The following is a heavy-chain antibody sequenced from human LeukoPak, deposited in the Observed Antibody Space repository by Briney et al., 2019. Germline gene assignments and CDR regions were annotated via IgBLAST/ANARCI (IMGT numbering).Heavy chain of an antibody. Sequence: ASVKVSCKASGYTFTSYDINWVRQAPGQGLEWMGWMNPNSGNTGYAQKFQGRVTMTRNTSISTAYMELSSLRSEDTAVYYWARGCSSTSCYPWGGYWGQGTLVTVSS. CDR3: ARGCSSTSCYPWGGY. V-gene: IGHV1-8*01. CDR2: MNPNSGNT. J-gene: IGHJ4*02. CDR1: GYTFTSYD. D-gene: IGHD2-2*01.